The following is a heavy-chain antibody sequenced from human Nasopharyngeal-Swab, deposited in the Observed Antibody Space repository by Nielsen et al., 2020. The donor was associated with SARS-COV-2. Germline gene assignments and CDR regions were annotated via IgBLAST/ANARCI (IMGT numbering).Heavy chain of an antibody. CDR3: ARSPSPHITMIVVVTHWYFDL. CDR2: IYYSGST. V-gene: IGHV4-31*03. Sequence: SETLSPPCTVSGCPTSSGGYYWSWIRQHPGKGLEWIGYIYYSGSTYYNPSLKSRVTISVDTSKNQFSLKLSSVTAADTAVYYCARSPSPHITMIVVVTHWYFDLWGRGTLVTVSS. CDR1: GCPTSSGGYY. J-gene: IGHJ2*01. D-gene: IGHD3-22*01.